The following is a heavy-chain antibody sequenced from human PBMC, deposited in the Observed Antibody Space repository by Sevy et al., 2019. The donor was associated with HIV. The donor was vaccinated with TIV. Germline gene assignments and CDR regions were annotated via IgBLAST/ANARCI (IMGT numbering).Heavy chain of an antibody. CDR1: GFTFSDYG. Sequence: GGSLRLSCAASGFTFSDYGVHWVRQTPHKGLEWVAVMSIDGNDKHYADSARGRFTISRDKSKNTLFLELNSQRHEDTAVYFCARVSTVGAMMDALDTWGQGTMVTVSS. CDR2: MSIDGNDK. D-gene: IGHD3-16*01. J-gene: IGHJ3*02. CDR3: ARVSTVGAMMDALDT. V-gene: IGHV3-30*03.